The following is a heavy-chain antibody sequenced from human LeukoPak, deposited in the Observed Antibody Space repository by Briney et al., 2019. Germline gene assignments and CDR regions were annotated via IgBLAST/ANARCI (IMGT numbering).Heavy chain of an antibody. CDR3: GTAFEF. J-gene: IGHJ4*02. V-gene: IGHV3-74*01. D-gene: IGHD5-18*01. CDR1: GFTVSGTW. CDR2: INNDGRST. Sequence: SGGSLRLSCAASGFTVSGTWMHWVRQAPGKGLVWVSRINNDGRSTSYADPVEGRFTISRDNAKNTLYMQMNSLRAEDTAVYYCGTAFEFWGQGTLVTVSS.